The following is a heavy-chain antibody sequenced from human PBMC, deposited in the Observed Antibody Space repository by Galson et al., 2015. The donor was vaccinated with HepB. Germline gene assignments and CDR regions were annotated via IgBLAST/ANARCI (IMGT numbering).Heavy chain of an antibody. D-gene: IGHD1-1*01. Sequence: SLRLSCAASGFTFDDYAMHWVRQAPGKGLEWVSGISWNSGSIGYADSVKGRFTISRDNAKNSLYLQMNSLRAEDTALYYCAKEGTKDAFDIWGQGTIVTVSS. J-gene: IGHJ3*02. CDR1: GFTFDDYA. CDR3: AKEGTKDAFDI. CDR2: ISWNSGSI. V-gene: IGHV3-9*01.